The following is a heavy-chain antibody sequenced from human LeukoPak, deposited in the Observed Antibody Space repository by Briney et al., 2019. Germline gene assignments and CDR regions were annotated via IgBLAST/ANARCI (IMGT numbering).Heavy chain of an antibody. CDR2: ISGSGGST. V-gene: IGHV3-23*01. Sequence: VGSLRLSCAASGFTFSSYAMSWVRQAPGKGLEWVSAISGSGGSTYYADSVKGRFTISRDNSKNTLYLQMNSLRAEDTAVYYCAKVIVVVPAAIGSRPDAFDIWGQGTMVTVSS. CDR3: AKVIVVVPAAIGSRPDAFDI. D-gene: IGHD2-2*01. J-gene: IGHJ3*02. CDR1: GFTFSSYA.